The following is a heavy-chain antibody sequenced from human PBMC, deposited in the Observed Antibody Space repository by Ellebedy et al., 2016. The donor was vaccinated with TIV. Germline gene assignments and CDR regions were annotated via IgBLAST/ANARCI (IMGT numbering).Heavy chain of an antibody. V-gene: IGHV3-11*01. CDR3: ARLSGNYVLGY. CDR2: ISNSDSDI. J-gene: IGHJ4*02. Sequence: GGSLRLSXAASEFIFSDFYMSWIRQAPGKGLEWVSYISNSDSDIYYTDSVKGRFTISRDNAKNSLYLQMNSLGAEDTAVYYCARLSGNYVLGYWGQGTLVTVSS. D-gene: IGHD1-26*01. CDR1: EFIFSDFY.